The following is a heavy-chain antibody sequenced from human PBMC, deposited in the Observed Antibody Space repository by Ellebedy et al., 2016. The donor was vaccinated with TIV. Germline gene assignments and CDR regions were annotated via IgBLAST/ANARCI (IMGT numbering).Heavy chain of an antibody. V-gene: IGHV3-15*07. CDR2: IKSKTDGGTT. J-gene: IGHJ4*02. Sequence: GESLKISCAASGFTFHTAWMNWVRQAPGKGLEWVGRIKSKTDGGTTDYAAPVKGRFTISRDDSKNTLYLQMNSLKTEDTAVYYCIGYSTGYIFDCWGQGTLVTVSS. CDR1: GFTFHTAW. D-gene: IGHD2-8*02. CDR3: IGYSTGYIFDC.